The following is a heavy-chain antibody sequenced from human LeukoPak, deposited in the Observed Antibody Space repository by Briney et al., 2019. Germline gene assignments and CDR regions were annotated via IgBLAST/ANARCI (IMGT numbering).Heavy chain of an antibody. D-gene: IGHD4-23*01. CDR3: AREDYGGNSVFES. CDR1: GYTFTSYG. CDR2: INPNSGGT. V-gene: IGHV1-2*02. Sequence: GASVKVSCKASGYTFTSYGISWVRQAPGQGLEWMGWINPNSGGTNYAQKFQGRVTMTRDTSISTAYMELSRLRSDDTAVYYCAREDYGGNSVFESWGRGTLVTVSS. J-gene: IGHJ2*01.